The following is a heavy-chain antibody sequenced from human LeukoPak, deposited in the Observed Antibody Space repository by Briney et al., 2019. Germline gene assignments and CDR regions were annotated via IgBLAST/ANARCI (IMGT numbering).Heavy chain of an antibody. CDR1: GFTFSSYS. Sequence: GGSLRLSCAASGFTFSSYSMNWVRQAPGKGLGWVSSISSSSSDIYYADSVKRRFTTSRDNAKTSLYLQMNSLRAEDTAVYYCARDRDIVATIALQYYYYGMDVWGQGTTVTVSS. J-gene: IGHJ6*02. CDR3: ARDRDIVATIALQYYYYGMDV. V-gene: IGHV3-21*06. D-gene: IGHD5-12*01. CDR2: ISSSSSDI.